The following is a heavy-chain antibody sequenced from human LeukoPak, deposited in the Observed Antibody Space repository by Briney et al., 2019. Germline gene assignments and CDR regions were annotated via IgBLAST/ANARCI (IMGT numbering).Heavy chain of an antibody. CDR3: ARHNYDFDFDY. J-gene: IGHJ4*02. D-gene: IGHD4-11*01. CDR2: IKSNTGGT. Sequence: GASVKVSCKASGYTFTNLYMHGVRQAPGQGLEWMGFIKSNTGGTVYAQKFQGRVTMTRDTSISTAYMELSRLTSDDTAVYFCARHNYDFDFDYWGQGTLVTVSS. V-gene: IGHV1-2*02. CDR1: GYTFTNLY.